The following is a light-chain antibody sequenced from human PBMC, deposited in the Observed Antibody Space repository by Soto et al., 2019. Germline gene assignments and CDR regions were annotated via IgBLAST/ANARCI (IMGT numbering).Light chain of an antibody. V-gene: IGKV1-39*01. Sequence: DIQMTQSPSSLSASVGDRVTITCRASQSISTYLNWYQQKPGKAPKLLIYAASSLQSGVPSRFSGSGSGTDFTLTSSSLQPEDYAPYGCQASYSTPPTFGQGTKLEIK. CDR2: AAS. CDR3: QASYSTPPT. J-gene: IGKJ2*01. CDR1: QSISTY.